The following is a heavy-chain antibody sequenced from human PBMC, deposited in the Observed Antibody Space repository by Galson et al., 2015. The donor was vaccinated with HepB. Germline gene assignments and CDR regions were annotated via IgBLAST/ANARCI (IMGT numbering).Heavy chain of an antibody. CDR2: IYTSGST. J-gene: IGHJ6*02. CDR3: ARVPIVVVVAATAYYYYYGMDV. V-gene: IGHV4-61*02. D-gene: IGHD2-15*01. CDR1: GGSISSGSYY. Sequence: TLSLTCTVSGGSISSGSYYWSWIRQPAGKGLEWIGRIYTSGSTNYNPSLKSRVTISVDTSKNQFSLKLSSVTAADTAVYYCARVPIVVVVAATAYYYYYGMDVWGQGTTVTVSS.